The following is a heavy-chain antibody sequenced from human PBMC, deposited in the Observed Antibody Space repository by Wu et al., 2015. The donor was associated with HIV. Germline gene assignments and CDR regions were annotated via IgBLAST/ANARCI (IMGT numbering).Heavy chain of an antibody. CDR1: GYTFSGYY. Sequence: QVQLVQSGAEVKKPGSSVKVSCKASGYTFSGYYMHWVRQAPGQGLEWMGWINAGNGGTKYAQKFQGRVSMTRDTSINTAYMELSRLTSDDTAIYYCMRDWDIVPMPNGGRYFDPWGQGTLVTVSS. CDR3: MRDWDIVPMPNGGRYFDP. V-gene: IGHV1-2*02. CDR2: INAGNGGT. D-gene: IGHD5-12*01. J-gene: IGHJ5*02.